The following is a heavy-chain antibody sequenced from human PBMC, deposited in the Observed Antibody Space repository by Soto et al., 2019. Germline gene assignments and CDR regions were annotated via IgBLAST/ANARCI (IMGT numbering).Heavy chain of an antibody. CDR2: ISYDGSNK. CDR3: ARDTVMGATTGFDY. J-gene: IGHJ4*02. D-gene: IGHD1-26*01. CDR1: GFTFSSYA. Sequence: QVQLVESGGGVVQPGRSLRLSCAASGFTFSSYAMHWVRQAPGKGLEWAAVISYDGSNKYYADSVKGRFTISRDNSKNTLYLQMNSLRAEDTAVYYCARDTVMGATTGFDYWGQGTLVTVSS. V-gene: IGHV3-30-3*01.